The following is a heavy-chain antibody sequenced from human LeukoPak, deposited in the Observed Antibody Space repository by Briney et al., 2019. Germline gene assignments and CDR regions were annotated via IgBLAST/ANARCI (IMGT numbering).Heavy chain of an antibody. V-gene: IGHV3-23*01. CDR2: IVDTGDGT. CDR1: GFTLSRYA. D-gene: IGHD4/OR15-4a*01. J-gene: IGHJ6*03. Sequence: SGGSLRLSCAASGFTLSRYAMRWVRQAPGKGLEWVSTIVDTGDGTFYADSVRGRFTISRDSSKNTLYLQMNSLRADDTAVYSCAKERGHPLPNYHMDVWGKGTTVTVSS. CDR3: AKERGHPLPNYHMDV.